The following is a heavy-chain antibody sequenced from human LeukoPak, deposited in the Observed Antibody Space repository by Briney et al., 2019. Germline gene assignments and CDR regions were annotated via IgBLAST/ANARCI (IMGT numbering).Heavy chain of an antibody. J-gene: IGHJ3*02. CDR1: GGSISSYY. V-gene: IGHV4-59*08. CDR3: ARQVKLDAFDI. D-gene: IGHD2-21*01. Sequence: SETLSLTCTVSGGSISSYYWSWIRQPPGKGLERIGYIYYSGSTNYNPSLKSRVTISEDTSKNQFSLKLSPVTAADTAVYYCARQVKLDAFDIWGQGTMVTVSS. CDR2: IYYSGST.